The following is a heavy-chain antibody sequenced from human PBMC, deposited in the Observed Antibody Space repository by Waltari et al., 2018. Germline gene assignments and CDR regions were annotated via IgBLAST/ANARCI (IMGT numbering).Heavy chain of an antibody. CDR1: GFPLSNYW. CDR2: IMTDGREE. V-gene: IGHV3-7*01. CDR3: VRDQWFAFDI. Sequence: EVQLVESGGGFVQPGGSLRLSCAASGFPLSNYWMSWVRQAPGKGLEWVANIMTDGREEYYVDSVRRRFTISRDNAKNSLYLQMNSLRPEDTAVYYCVRDQWFAFDIWGQGTMVTVSS. J-gene: IGHJ3*02. D-gene: IGHD3-22*01.